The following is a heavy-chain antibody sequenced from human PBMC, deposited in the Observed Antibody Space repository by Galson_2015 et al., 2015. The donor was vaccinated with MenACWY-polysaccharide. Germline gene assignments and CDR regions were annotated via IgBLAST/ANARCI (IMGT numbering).Heavy chain of an antibody. CDR3: ARGGARRYSGTFWYFDL. J-gene: IGHJ2*01. CDR2: INHSGST. D-gene: IGHD1-26*01. V-gene: IGHV4-34*01. Sequence: TLSLTCTVYGGSFSGYYWSWIRQPLGNGLEWIAEINHSGSTNYNPSLMSRVTISVDTSNNQFSLKLTSVTAADTAVYYCARGGARRYSGTFWYFDLWGRGTLLTVSS. CDR1: GGSFSGYY.